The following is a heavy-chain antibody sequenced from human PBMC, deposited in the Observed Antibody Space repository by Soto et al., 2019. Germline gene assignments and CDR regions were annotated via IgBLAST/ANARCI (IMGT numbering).Heavy chain of an antibody. D-gene: IGHD7-27*01. CDR2: INHSGST. V-gene: IGHV4-34*01. J-gene: IGHJ4*02. CDR3: ARGWGRISDY. CDR1: GGSFSGYY. Sequence: QVQLQQWGAGLLKPSETLSLTCAVYGGSFSGYYWSWIRQPPGKGLEWIGEINHSGSTNYNPSLKSRVTISVDTSKNQFSLKLSSETAADTAVYYCARGWGRISDYWGQGALVAVSS.